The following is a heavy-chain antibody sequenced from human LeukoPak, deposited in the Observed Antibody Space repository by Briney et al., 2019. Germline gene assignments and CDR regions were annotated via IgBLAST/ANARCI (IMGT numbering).Heavy chain of an antibody. CDR2: INPNSGGT. CDR1: GYTFTGYY. CDR3: ARDSSSWSVFGY. V-gene: IGHV1-2*02. D-gene: IGHD6-13*01. Sequence: ASVKVSCKASGYTFTGYYMHWVRQAPGQGLEWMGWINPNSGGTNYAQKFQGRVTMTRDTSTSTVYMELSSLRSEDTAVYYCARDSSSWSVFGYWGQGTLVTVSS. J-gene: IGHJ4*02.